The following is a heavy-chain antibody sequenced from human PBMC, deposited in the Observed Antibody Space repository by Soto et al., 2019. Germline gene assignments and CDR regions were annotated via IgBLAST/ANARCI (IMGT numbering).Heavy chain of an antibody. V-gene: IGHV1-46*01. CDR2: IGPSSGDT. CDR3: ARAAYYYDRSGYLLFNY. CDR1: GYTFTKYY. J-gene: IGHJ1*01. Sequence: ASVKVSFKASGYTFTKYYLHWVRRAPGHGLEWVGIIGPSSGDTTNAQSFQGRLILTRDTSTSTVYLELSSLTSDDTAVYYCARAAYYYDRSGYLLFNYWGQGTQVTVSS. D-gene: IGHD3-22*01.